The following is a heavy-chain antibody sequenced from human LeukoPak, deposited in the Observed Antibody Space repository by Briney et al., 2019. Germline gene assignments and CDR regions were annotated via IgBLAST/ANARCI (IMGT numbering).Heavy chain of an antibody. V-gene: IGHV4-61*02. CDR2: IYTSGST. CDR3: ARQGYSGYDWGGSDY. J-gene: IGHJ4*02. CDR1: GGSISSGSYY. D-gene: IGHD5-12*01. Sequence: SETLSLTCTVSGGSISSGSYYWSWIRQPAGKGLERIGRIYTSGSTNYNPSLKSRVTISVDTSKNQFSLKLSSVTAADTAVYYCARQGYSGYDWGGSDYWGQGTLVTVSS.